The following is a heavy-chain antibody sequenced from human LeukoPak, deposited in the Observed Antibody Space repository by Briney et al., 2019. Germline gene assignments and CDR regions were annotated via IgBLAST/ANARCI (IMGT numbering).Heavy chain of an antibody. CDR3: AKVELVRGVNYFDY. Sequence: GGPLRLSCASSGFTFSSYAMSWVRQAPGKGLEWVSAISGSGGSTYYADSVKGRYTISRDNSKNTLYLQMNSLRAEDTAVYYCAKVELVRGVNYFDYWGQGTLVTVSS. CDR2: ISGSGGST. CDR1: GFTFSSYA. D-gene: IGHD3-10*01. J-gene: IGHJ4*02. V-gene: IGHV3-23*01.